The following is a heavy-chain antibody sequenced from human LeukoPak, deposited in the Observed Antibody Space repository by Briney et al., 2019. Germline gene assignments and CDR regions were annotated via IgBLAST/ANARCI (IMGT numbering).Heavy chain of an antibody. J-gene: IGHJ6*03. CDR2: ISSSSSTI. V-gene: IGHV3-48*01. CDR3: AKDPRYYYGSGSYQTPYYYYYYMDV. D-gene: IGHD3-10*01. Sequence: GGSLRLSCAASGFTFSSYAMSWVRQAPGKVLEWVSYISSSSSTIYYADSVKGRFTISRDNAKNSLYLQMNSLRAEDTAVYYCAKDPRYYYGSGSYQTPYYYYYYMDVWGKGTTVTISS. CDR1: GFTFSSYA.